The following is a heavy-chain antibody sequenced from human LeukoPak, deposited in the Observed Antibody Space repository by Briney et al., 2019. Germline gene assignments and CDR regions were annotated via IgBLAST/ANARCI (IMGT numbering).Heavy chain of an antibody. V-gene: IGHV3-48*01. D-gene: IGHD2-15*01. CDR3: AKDISCSGGSCSPDY. CDR2: ISSSSSTI. CDR1: GFTFSSYS. J-gene: IGHJ4*02. Sequence: GGSLRLSCAASGFTFSSYSMNWVRQAPGKGLEWVSYISSSSSTIYYADSVKGRFTISRDNAKNSLYLQMNSLRAEDTAVYYCAKDISCSGGSCSPDYWGQGTLVTVSS.